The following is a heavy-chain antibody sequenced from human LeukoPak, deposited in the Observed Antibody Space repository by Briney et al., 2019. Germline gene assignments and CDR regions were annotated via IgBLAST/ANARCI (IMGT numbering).Heavy chain of an antibody. D-gene: IGHD3-3*01. CDR2: VNPTSGGT. V-gene: IGHV1-2*02. J-gene: IGHJ4*02. Sequence: ASVKVSCKASGYTFSDYFMHWVRQAPGQGLEWMGWVNPTSGGTNYAQKFQGRVTMTRDTSISTAYMELSRLKSDDAAVYYCARDLFFWGGYYENLWGQGTLVTVSS. CDR3: ARDLFFWGGYYENL. CDR1: GYTFSDYF.